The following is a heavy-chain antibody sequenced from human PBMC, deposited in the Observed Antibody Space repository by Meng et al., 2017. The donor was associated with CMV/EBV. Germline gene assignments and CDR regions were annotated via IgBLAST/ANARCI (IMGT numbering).Heavy chain of an antibody. CDR1: GYTFTSYD. D-gene: IGHD2-2*01. J-gene: IGHJ4*02. CDR3: ASELFCSSTSCW. CDR2: MNPNSGNT. Sequence: ASVKVSCKASGYTFTSYDINWVRQATGQGLEWMGWMNPNSGNTGYAQKFQGRVPMTRNTSISTAYMELSSLRSEDTAVYYCASELFCSSTSCWWGQGTLVTVSS. V-gene: IGHV1-8*01.